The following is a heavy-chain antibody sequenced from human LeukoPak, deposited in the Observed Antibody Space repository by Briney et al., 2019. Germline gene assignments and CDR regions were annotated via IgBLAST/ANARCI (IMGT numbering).Heavy chain of an antibody. J-gene: IGHJ6*02. CDR2: ISYDGSNK. CDR3: ARDALYYDILTGLYYYYGMDV. CDR1: GFTFSSYA. V-gene: IGHV3-30*14. Sequence: GGSLRLSCAASGFTFSSYAMHWVRQAPGKGLEWVAVISYDGSNKYYADSVKGRFTISRDNSKNTLYLQMNSLRAEDTAVYYCARDALYYDILTGLYYYYGMDVWGQGTTVTVSS. D-gene: IGHD3-9*01.